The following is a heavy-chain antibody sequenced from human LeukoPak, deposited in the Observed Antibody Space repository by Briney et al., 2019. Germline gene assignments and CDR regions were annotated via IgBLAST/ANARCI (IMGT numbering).Heavy chain of an antibody. D-gene: IGHD1-1*01. CDR1: GGSISSYY. CDR2: IYTSGST. J-gene: IGHJ4*02. CDR3: ARLGTYTEDY. V-gene: IGHV4-4*07. Sequence: SETLSLTCTVSGGSISSYYWSWIRQPAGKGLEWIGRIYTSGSTKFNPSLKSRVTISEDTSKNQFTMKLSSVTAADTAVYYCARLGTYTEDYWGRGILVTVSS.